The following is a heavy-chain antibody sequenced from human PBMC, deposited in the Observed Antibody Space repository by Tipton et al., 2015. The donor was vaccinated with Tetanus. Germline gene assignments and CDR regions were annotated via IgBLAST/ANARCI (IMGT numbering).Heavy chain of an antibody. CDR1: GGSINSVNYY. V-gene: IGHV4-61*01. J-gene: IGHJ2*01. D-gene: IGHD4-23*01. Sequence: TLSLTCTVSGGSINSVNYYWSWIRQPPGKGLEWIGYVFHSGSTKYNPSLKSRVTISVDTSKNQFSLKLTSVTAADTAVYYCATMTPVDWYFDLWGRGTLVTVSS. CDR3: ATMTPVDWYFDL. CDR2: VFHSGST.